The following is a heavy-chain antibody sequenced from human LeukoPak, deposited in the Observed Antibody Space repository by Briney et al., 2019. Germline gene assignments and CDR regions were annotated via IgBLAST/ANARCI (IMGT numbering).Heavy chain of an antibody. CDR1: GYTFTSYG. Sequence: GASVKGSCKASGYTFTSYGISWVRQAPGQGLEWMGWISAYNGNTNYAQKLQGRVTMTTDTSTSTAYMELRSLRSDDTAVYYCARRGYCTNGVCYTWWFDPWGQGTLVTVSS. D-gene: IGHD2-8*01. V-gene: IGHV1-18*01. CDR3: ARRGYCTNGVCYTWWFDP. J-gene: IGHJ5*02. CDR2: ISAYNGNT.